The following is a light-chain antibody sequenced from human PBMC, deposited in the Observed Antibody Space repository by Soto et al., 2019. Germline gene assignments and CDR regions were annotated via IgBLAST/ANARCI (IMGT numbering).Light chain of an antibody. CDR2: EVS. Sequence: QSVLTQPPSASGSPGQSVTISCTGTSSDVGSYRFVSWYQQHPGKAPKLLIYEVSKRPSGVPDRFSASTSGNTASLTVSGLQADDEADYYCSSYGGNNNVIFGGGTKLTVL. CDR1: SSDVGSYRF. V-gene: IGLV2-8*01. CDR3: SSYGGNNNVI. J-gene: IGLJ2*01.